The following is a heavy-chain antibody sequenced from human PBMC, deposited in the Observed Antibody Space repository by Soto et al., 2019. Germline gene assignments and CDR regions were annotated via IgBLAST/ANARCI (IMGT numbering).Heavy chain of an antibody. CDR3: ARDAAAVLNDC. CDR2: INAYNGNT. CDR1: GYTFTNYG. D-gene: IGHD6-13*01. J-gene: IGHJ4*02. V-gene: IGHV1-18*01. Sequence: QVQLVQSGAEVKKPGASVKVSCKASGYTFTNYGISWVRQAPGQGLEWMGWINAYNGNTKSAQKLQGRVTLTTDTSTSTAYMELRSLRSDDKAVYYCARDAAAVLNDCWGQGTLVTVSS.